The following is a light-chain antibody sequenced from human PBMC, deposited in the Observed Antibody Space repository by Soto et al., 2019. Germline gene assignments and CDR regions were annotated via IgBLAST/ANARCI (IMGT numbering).Light chain of an antibody. Sequence: ASQSVSANLSWYQHKPGQAPRLLIYGASTRATGIPARFSGSGTGTDFTLTISSLQSEYFAVYYCQQYSKLPTFGRGTKVDIK. V-gene: IGKV3-15*01. CDR2: GAS. CDR1: QSVSAN. J-gene: IGKJ1*01. CDR3: QQYSKLPT.